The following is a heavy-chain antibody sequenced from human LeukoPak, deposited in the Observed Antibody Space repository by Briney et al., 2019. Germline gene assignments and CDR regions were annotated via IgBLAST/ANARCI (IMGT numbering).Heavy chain of an antibody. CDR3: AKGLYGYDFDY. V-gene: IGHV3-23*01. J-gene: IGHJ4*02. CDR1: GFTFISYA. D-gene: IGHD5-12*01. CDR2: ISASGGST. Sequence: GGSLRLSCAASGFTFISYAMSWVRQAPGKGLEWVSSISASGGSTYYADSVKGRFTISRDNFKNTLYLQLNSPRAGDTAVYFCAKGLYGYDFDYWGQGALVTVSS.